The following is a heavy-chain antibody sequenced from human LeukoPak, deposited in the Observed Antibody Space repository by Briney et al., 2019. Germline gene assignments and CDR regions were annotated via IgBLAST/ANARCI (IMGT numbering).Heavy chain of an antibody. D-gene: IGHD3-22*01. CDR2: ISSNGGST. CDR1: GFTFSSYA. J-gene: IGHJ3*02. CDR3: VKGSTYDRSGYYESDAFDI. Sequence: GGSLRLSCSASGFTFSSYAMHWVRQAPGKGLEYVSAISSNGGSTYYADSVKGRFTISRDNSKNTLYLQMSSLRAEDTAVYYCVKGSTYDRSGYYESDAFDIWGQGTMVTVSS. V-gene: IGHV3-64D*06.